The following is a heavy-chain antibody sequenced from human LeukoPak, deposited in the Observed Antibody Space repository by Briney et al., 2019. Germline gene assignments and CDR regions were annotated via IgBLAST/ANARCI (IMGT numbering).Heavy chain of an antibody. CDR3: ASFIAVAGTSDI. CDR2: ISSSSSYI. D-gene: IGHD6-19*01. V-gene: IGHV3-21*01. CDR1: GFTFSSYS. Sequence: GGSLRLSCAASGFTFSSYSMNWVRQAPGKGLEWVSSISSSSSYIYYADSVKGRFTISRDNAKNSLYLQMNSLRAEDTAVYYCASFIAVAGTSDIWGQGTMVTVSS. J-gene: IGHJ3*02.